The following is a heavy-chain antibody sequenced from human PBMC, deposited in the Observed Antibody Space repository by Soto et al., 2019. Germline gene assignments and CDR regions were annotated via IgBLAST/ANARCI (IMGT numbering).Heavy chain of an antibody. J-gene: IGHJ4*02. CDR1: GFTFNSYA. CDR2: ISYDGSNK. CDR3: AKETYIVVVTAAYFDY. D-gene: IGHD2-21*02. Sequence: GGSLRLSCAASGFTFNSYAISWVRQAPGKGLEWVAVISYDGSNKYYADSVKGRFTISRDNSKNTLYLQMNSLRAEDTAVYYCAKETYIVVVTAAYFDYWGQGTLVTVSS. V-gene: IGHV3-30*18.